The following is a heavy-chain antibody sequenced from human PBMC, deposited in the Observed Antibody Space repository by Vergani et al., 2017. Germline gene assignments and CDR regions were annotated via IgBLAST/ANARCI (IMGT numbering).Heavy chain of an antibody. CDR1: GFIFSDYY. CDR2: ISDGGETK. J-gene: IGHJ5*02. D-gene: IGHD1/OR15-1a*01. CDR3: GRKQSPESLMDKPIDI. Sequence: QVQLVASGGGLVRPGGSLRLSCAASGFIFSDYYMTWIRQTPGKGLEWLAHISDGGETKMYAESLKGRFTVSRDNTKNLLILQMKTLKVDDTATYYCGRKQSPESLMDKPIDIWGQGTLVTV. V-gene: IGHV3-11*01.